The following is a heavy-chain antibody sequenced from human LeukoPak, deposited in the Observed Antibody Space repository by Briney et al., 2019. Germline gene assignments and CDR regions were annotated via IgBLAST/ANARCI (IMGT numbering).Heavy chain of an antibody. CDR3: ARGLWTQPGLVPFNY. J-gene: IGHJ4*02. CDR2: IHHFGRT. V-gene: IGHV4-59*01. CDR1: GDSIISYY. D-gene: IGHD5-18*01. Sequence: SETLSPTCSVSGDSIISYYWNWLRQSPGNGLEWIGNIHHFGRTEYNSSLRSRVTMFLDSSKNQFSLKLTSVTPTDTPVYYCARGLWTQPGLVPFNYWGQGILVTVSS.